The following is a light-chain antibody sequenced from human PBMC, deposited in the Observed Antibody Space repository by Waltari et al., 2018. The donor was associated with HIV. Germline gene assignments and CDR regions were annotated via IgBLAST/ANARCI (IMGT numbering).Light chain of an antibody. CDR2: STN. Sequence: QTVVTQAPSFSVSPGGKVTLTCGLSSGSVSTSYSPSWYQQTPGQAPRTLIYSTNTRSSGVPDRFSGSILGNKAALTITGAQADDESDYYCVLYMGSGISVFGGGTKLTVL. CDR1: SGSVSTSYS. V-gene: IGLV8-61*01. J-gene: IGLJ2*01. CDR3: VLYMGSGISV.